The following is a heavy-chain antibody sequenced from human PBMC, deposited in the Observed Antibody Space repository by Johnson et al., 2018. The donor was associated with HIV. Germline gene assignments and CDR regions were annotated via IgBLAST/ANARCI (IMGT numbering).Heavy chain of an antibody. CDR2: INWNGGST. J-gene: IGHJ3*02. CDR1: GFTFDDFG. D-gene: IGHD1-26*01. V-gene: IGHV3-20*04. CDR3: AKAVSGSYDDAFDI. Sequence: MQLVESGGGVQRPGGSLRLSCAASGFTFDDFGMGWVRQAPGKGLEWVSGINWNGGSTSYADSVKGRFTISRDNAKNSLYLQMNSLRAEDTALYYCAKAVSGSYDDAFDIWGQGTMVTVSS.